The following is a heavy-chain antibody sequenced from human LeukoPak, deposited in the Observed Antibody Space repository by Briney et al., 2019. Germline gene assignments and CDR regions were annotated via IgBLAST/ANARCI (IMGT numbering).Heavy chain of an antibody. J-gene: IGHJ6*02. CDR3: TTDLWELLYYYGMDV. V-gene: IGHV3-15*01. D-gene: IGHD1-26*01. CDR2: IKSKTDGGTT. CDR1: GFTFSNAW. Sequence: GGSLRLSCAASGFTFSNAWMSWVRQAPGKGLEWVGRIKSKTDGGTTDYAAPVKGRFTISRDDSKNTLYLQMNSLKTEDTAVYYCTTDLWELLYYYGMDVWGQGTTVTVSS.